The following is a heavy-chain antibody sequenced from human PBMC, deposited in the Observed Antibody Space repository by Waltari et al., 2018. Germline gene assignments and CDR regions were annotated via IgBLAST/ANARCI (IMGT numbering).Heavy chain of an antibody. CDR1: GLTFSTYL. D-gene: IGHD3-3*01. CDR3: AKAKDGRVRSGPPRDS. J-gene: IGHJ4*02. Sequence: EVQLLESGGGLVTPGGSPRLSCAASGLTFSTYLMIGVRQAPGKELEWVSSIGGSGTSTQYAGSVKGRFIISRDNSKTTLYLQMNSLRGEDTAVYYCAKAKDGRVRSGPPRDSWGQGTLVTVSS. V-gene: IGHV3-23*01. CDR2: IGGSGTST.